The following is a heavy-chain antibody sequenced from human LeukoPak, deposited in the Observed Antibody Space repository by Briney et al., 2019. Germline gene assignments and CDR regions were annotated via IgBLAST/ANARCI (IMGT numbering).Heavy chain of an antibody. Sequence: SETLSLTCTVSGGSISSYYWSWIRQPPGKGLEWIGYIYYSGSTNYNPSLKSRVTISVDTSKNQFSLKLSSVTAADTAVYYCARHERRRAVASPFDYWGQGTLATVSS. D-gene: IGHD6-19*01. V-gene: IGHV4-59*08. J-gene: IGHJ4*02. CDR2: IYYSGST. CDR3: ARHERRRAVASPFDY. CDR1: GGSISSYY.